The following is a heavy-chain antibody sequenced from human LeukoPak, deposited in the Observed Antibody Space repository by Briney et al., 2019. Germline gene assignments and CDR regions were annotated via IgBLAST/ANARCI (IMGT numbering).Heavy chain of an antibody. Sequence: GGSLRLSCAASGFIFSLYGMHWVRQAPGKGLEWVAVIWYDGNNKHYADSVKGRFAISRDNSKNTVYLQVNMLRAEDTAVYYCVKDRMGDYHYYMDVWGKGTTVTVSS. V-gene: IGHV3-33*06. J-gene: IGHJ6*03. D-gene: IGHD3-16*01. CDR2: IWYDGNNK. CDR3: VKDRMGDYHYYMDV. CDR1: GFIFSLYG.